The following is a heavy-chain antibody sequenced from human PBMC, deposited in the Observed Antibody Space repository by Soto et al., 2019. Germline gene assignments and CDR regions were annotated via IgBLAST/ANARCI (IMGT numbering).Heavy chain of an antibody. CDR1: GFSLTPSGLG. CDR2: IYWNDDK. D-gene: IGHD3-9*01. J-gene: IGHJ4*02. CDR3: AHSPGRYSGADF. Sequence: SGPTLVNPTQTLTLTCTFSGFSLTPSGLGVGWIRQPPGKALEWLAIIYWNDDKRYSPSLRSRLNITKGTSKTQVVLTMTNMDPVDTATYFCAHSPGRYSGADFWGQGTLVTVSS. V-gene: IGHV2-5*01.